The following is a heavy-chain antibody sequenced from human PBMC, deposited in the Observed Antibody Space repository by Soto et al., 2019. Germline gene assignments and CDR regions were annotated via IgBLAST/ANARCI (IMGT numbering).Heavy chain of an antibody. CDR1: GFTFRSYG. V-gene: IGHV3-30*18. Sequence: QVQVVESGGGVVQPGRSLRLSCAASGFTFRSYGMHWVRQAPGKGLEWVAVISDDGKREFYIDSVKGRFTISRDNSKNTLYLQMDSLRVEDTAMYYCAKDIYSGSSHMGADYWGQGTLVTVSS. CDR2: ISDDGKRE. D-gene: IGHD1-26*01. CDR3: AKDIYSGSSHMGADY. J-gene: IGHJ4*02.